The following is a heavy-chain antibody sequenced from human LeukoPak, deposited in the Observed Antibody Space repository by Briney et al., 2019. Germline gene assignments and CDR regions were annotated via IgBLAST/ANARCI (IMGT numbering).Heavy chain of an antibody. J-gene: IGHJ5*02. Sequence: ASVKVSCKASGYTFTGYYMHWVRQAPGQGLEWMGWINPNSGGTNYAQKFQGRVTMTRDTSISTAYMELSRLRSDDTAVYYCARQGRGVKPSRYWFDPWGQGTLVTVSS. CDR3: ARQGRGVKPSRYWFDP. CDR1: GYTFTGYY. D-gene: IGHD3-10*01. CDR2: INPNSGGT. V-gene: IGHV1-2*02.